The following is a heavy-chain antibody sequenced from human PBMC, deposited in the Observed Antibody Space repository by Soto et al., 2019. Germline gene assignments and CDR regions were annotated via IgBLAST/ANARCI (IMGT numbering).Heavy chain of an antibody. V-gene: IGHV3-49*04. D-gene: IGHD5-18*01. CDR2: IRSKAYGGTT. Sequence: GGSLRLSCAASGFTFSSYGMHWVRQAPGKGLERVGFIRSKAYGGTTEYAASVKGRFTISRDDSKSIAYLQMNSLKTEDTAVYYCTRDGQPPSPYYYYYYGMDVWGQGTTVTVSS. CDR3: TRDGQPPSPYYYYYYGMDV. CDR1: GFTFSSYG. J-gene: IGHJ6*02.